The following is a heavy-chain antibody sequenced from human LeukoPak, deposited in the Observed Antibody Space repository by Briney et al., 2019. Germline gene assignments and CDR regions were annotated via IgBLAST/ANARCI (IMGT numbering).Heavy chain of an antibody. Sequence: GGSLRLSCAASGFTFSSYWMSWVRQAPGKGLEWVANIKQDGSEKYYVDSVKGRFTISRDNAKNSLYLQMNSLRAEDTAVYYCARGIAAAGIVLDYWGQGTLVTVSS. CDR1: GFTFSSYW. V-gene: IGHV3-7*01. CDR3: ARGIAAAGIVLDY. CDR2: IKQDGSEK. D-gene: IGHD6-13*01. J-gene: IGHJ4*02.